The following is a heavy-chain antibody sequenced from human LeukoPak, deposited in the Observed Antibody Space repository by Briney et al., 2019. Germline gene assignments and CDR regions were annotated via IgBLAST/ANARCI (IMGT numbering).Heavy chain of an antibody. Sequence: ASVKVSCKTSGYPFTTYAINWVRQAPGQRPVWMGWINAGNGNTQYSQKFQGRVTITRDTSASTAYMELSSLRSEDTAVYYCASPYPGIAAAGNSYYYGMDVWGQGTTVTVSS. CDR2: INAGNGNT. V-gene: IGHV1-3*01. CDR1: GYPFTTYA. J-gene: IGHJ6*02. D-gene: IGHD6-13*01. CDR3: ASPYPGIAAAGNSYYYGMDV.